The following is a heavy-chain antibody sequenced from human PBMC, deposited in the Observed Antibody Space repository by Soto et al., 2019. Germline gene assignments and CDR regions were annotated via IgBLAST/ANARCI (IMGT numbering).Heavy chain of an antibody. CDR2: MSYSGST. Sequence: SETLSLTCIVSGGSISKSSYYWVWIRQPPGKGLEWVGSMSYSGSTYYNPSLKSRVAISVDTSKNQLSLQVSSVTAADTAVYYCSRRAPEGFDPWGQGTRVTVSS. V-gene: IGHV4-39*01. CDR1: GGSISKSSYY. J-gene: IGHJ5*02. CDR3: SRRAPEGFDP.